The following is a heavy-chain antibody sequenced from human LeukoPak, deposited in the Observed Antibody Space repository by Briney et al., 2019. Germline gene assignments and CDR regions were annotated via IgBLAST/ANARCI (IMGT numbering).Heavy chain of an antibody. CDR1: GFTFSSYG. CDR2: ISYDGTNK. J-gene: IGHJ4*02. V-gene: IGHV3-30-3*01. Sequence: AGGSLRLSCAASGFTFSSYGVHWVRQAPGKGLEWVAVISYDGTNKNYGDSVKGRFTISRDNSKNTLYLQMNSLRAEDTAVYYCAKDLDFSSGSYYDYWGQGTLVTVSS. D-gene: IGHD1-26*01. CDR3: AKDLDFSSGSYYDY.